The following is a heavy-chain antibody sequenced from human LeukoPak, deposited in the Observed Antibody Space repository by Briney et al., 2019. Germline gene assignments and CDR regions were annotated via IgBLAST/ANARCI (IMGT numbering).Heavy chain of an antibody. CDR1: GYTFTSYD. D-gene: IGHD4-23*01. CDR2: XXPNSGNX. Sequence: GASVKVSCKASGYTFTSYDLNWVRQXTGQGLXXXXXXXPNSGNXXXXXXXXXXXXXTRSXSISTAYMELRSLTSEDTAVYYCARDYGGNSGWFDPWGQGTLVTVSS. J-gene: IGHJ5*02. V-gene: IGHV1-8*01. CDR3: ARDYGGNSGWFDP.